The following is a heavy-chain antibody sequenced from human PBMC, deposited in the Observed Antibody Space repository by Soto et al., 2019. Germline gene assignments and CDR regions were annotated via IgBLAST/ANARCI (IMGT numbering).Heavy chain of an antibody. CDR1: GYTFTSYG. CDR3: ARGYYDFWSGYLTPNLFDS. D-gene: IGHD3-3*01. Sequence: ASVKVSCKASGYTFTSYGISWVRQAPGQGLAWMGWISPYNGNTNYAQKLQDRVTMTTDTSTSTAYMELRSLRSDDTAVYYCARGYYDFWSGYLTPNLFDSWGQGTLVTVSS. V-gene: IGHV1-18*04. J-gene: IGHJ5*01. CDR2: ISPYNGNT.